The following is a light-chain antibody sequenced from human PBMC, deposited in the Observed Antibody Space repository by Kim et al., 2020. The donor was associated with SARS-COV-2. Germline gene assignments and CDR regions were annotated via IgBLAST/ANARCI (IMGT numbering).Light chain of an antibody. V-gene: IGKV3-15*01. J-gene: IGKJ4*01. CDR3: QQYNNWPLT. CDR2: GAS. Sequence: VSPGERATLACRASQSVSSNLAWYQQKPGQAPRRRIYGASTRATGIPARFSGSGSGTEFTLTISSLQSEDFAVYYCQQYNNWPLTFGGGTKVDIK. CDR1: QSVSSN.